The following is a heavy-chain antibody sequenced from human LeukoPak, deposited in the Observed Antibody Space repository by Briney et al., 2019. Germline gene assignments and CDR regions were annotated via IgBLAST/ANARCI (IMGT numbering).Heavy chain of an antibody. CDR1: GFTFSSYS. V-gene: IGHV3-21*01. D-gene: IGHD1-7*01. Sequence: GGSLRLSCAASGFTFSSYSMNWVRQAPGKGLEWVSSISSSSSYTYYADSVKGRFTISRDKAKDSLYLQMNSLRAEDTAVYYCAREGKLELPSDAFDIWGQGTMVTVSS. J-gene: IGHJ3*02. CDR3: AREGKLELPSDAFDI. CDR2: ISSSSSYT.